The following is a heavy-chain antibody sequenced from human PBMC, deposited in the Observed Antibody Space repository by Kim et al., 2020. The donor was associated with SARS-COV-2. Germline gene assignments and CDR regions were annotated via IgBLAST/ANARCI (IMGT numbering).Heavy chain of an antibody. CDR2: ITSSSSTI. D-gene: IGHD1-26*01. CDR1: GFTFNSYS. Sequence: GGSLRLSCAASGFTFNSYSINWVRQASGKGLEWISYITSSSSTIYYSDSVKGRFTISRDNAKNSLYLQMHSLRAEDTAVYYCARNSVGRAYFDLWGRGTLVTVSS. CDR3: ARNSVGRAYFDL. V-gene: IGHV3-48*04. J-gene: IGHJ2*01.